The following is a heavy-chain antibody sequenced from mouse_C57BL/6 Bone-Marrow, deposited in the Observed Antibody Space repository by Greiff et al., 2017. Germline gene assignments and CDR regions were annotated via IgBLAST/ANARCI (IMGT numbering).Heavy chain of an antibody. CDR3: ARWGDDYDEGDY. V-gene: IGHV1-55*01. D-gene: IGHD2-4*01. CDR1: GYTFTSYW. CDR2: IYPGSGST. J-gene: IGHJ2*01. Sequence: QVQLQQPGAELVKPGASVKMSCKASGYTFTSYWITWVKQRPGQGLEWIGDIYPGSGSTNYNEKFKSKATLTVDTSSSTAYMQLSSLTSEDSAVYYCARWGDDYDEGDYWGQGTTLIVSS.